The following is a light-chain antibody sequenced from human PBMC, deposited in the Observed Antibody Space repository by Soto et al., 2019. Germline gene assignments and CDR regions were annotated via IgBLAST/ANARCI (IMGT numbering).Light chain of an antibody. Sequence: QSALTQPASVSGSPGQSITISCTGTSSDVGGYNYVSWYQQHSGRAPQRMIYDVSNRPSGVSNRFSGSRSGNTASLTISGLQAEDEADYYCSSYTSSSTVVFGGGTKVTVL. V-gene: IGLV2-14*01. J-gene: IGLJ2*01. CDR3: SSYTSSSTVV. CDR2: DVS. CDR1: SSDVGGYNY.